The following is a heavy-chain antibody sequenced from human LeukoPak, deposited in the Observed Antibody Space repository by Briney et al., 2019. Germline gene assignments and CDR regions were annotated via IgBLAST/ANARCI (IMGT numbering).Heavy chain of an antibody. V-gene: IGHV4-34*01. D-gene: IGHD3-10*01. CDR2: INHSGST. CDR1: GGSFSGYY. J-gene: IGHJ6*02. Sequence: SETLSLTCAVYGGSFSGYYWSWIRQPPGKGLEWIGEINHSGSTNYNPSRKSRVTISLDTSKNQFSLKLSPVTAADTAVYYCARAPRGGSGSYSNGLDVWGQGTTVTVSS. CDR3: ARAPRGGSGSYSNGLDV.